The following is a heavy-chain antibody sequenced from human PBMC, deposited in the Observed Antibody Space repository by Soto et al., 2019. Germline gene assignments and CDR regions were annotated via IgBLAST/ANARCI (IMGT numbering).Heavy chain of an antibody. CDR2: INPILGIA. Sequence: QVQLVQSGAEVKKPGSSVKVSCKASGGTFSSYTISWVRQAPGQGLEWMGRINPILGIANYAQKFQGRVTITADKSPRRAYMELSSLRSEDTAVYYCAGDPPYGSGNPLLDYWGQGTLVTVSS. J-gene: IGHJ4*02. V-gene: IGHV1-69*02. D-gene: IGHD3-10*01. CDR3: AGDPPYGSGNPLLDY. CDR1: GGTFSSYT.